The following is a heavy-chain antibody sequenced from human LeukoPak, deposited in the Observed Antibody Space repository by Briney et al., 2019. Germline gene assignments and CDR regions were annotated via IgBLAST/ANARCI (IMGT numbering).Heavy chain of an antibody. D-gene: IGHD6-19*01. CDR1: GFTFSSYN. CDR2: ISSGSSNI. Sequence: PGGSLRLSCVASGFTFSSYNINWVRQAPGKGLEWVSYISSGSSNIHYADSVKGRFTISRDNSMHTLYVEMNSLRAEDTAVYYCAKDEALISVAGLDSWGQGTLVTVSS. V-gene: IGHV3-48*01. J-gene: IGHJ4*02. CDR3: AKDEALISVAGLDS.